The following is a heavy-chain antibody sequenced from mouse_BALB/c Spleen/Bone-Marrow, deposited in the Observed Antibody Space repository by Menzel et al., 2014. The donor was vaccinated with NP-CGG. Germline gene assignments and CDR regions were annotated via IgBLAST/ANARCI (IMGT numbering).Heavy chain of an antibody. J-gene: IGHJ2*01. CDR2: IYPGSGST. CDR1: GYTFTDYV. D-gene: IGHD1-1*01. Sequence: VKLQESGPELVKPGASVKMSCKASGYTFTDYVISWVKQRTGQGLEWIGEIYPGSGSTYYNEKFESKATLTVDKSSSTAYMQLSSLTSEDSAVYYCARRTTTVVATDYWGQGTTLTVSS. V-gene: IGHV1-77*01. CDR3: ARRTTTVVATDY.